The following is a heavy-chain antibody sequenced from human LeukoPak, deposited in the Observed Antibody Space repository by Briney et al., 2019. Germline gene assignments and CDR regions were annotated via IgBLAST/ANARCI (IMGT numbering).Heavy chain of an antibody. J-gene: IGHJ6*02. D-gene: IGHD3-22*01. Sequence: GGSLRLSCSASGVTFSSYAMHWVRQAPGKGLEDVSAISSNGGSTYYADSVKGRFTISRDNSKNTLYLQMSSLRAEDTAVYYCVKDRYYYDSSGYLDVWGQGTTVTVSS. V-gene: IGHV3-64D*06. CDR3: VKDRYYYDSSGYLDV. CDR2: ISSNGGST. CDR1: GVTFSSYA.